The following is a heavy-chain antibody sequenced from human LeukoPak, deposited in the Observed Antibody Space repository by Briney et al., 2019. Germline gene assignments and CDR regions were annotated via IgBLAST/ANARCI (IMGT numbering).Heavy chain of an antibody. CDR2: IFYTGST. J-gene: IGHJ4*02. D-gene: IGHD4-17*01. Sequence: SETLSLTCTVSGVSISGNYWSWIRQSPGKGLEWIGYIFYTGSTNYNPSLQSRVTMLLDTSKNQFSLKLSSVSAADTAVYYCARVVNHGYSDYGGQGTLVTVSS. V-gene: IGHV4-59*01. CDR3: ARVVNHGYSDY. CDR1: GVSISGNY.